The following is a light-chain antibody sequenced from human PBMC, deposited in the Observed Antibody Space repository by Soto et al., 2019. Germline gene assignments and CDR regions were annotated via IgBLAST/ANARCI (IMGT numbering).Light chain of an antibody. CDR2: GAS. CDR1: QSVSSSY. J-gene: IGKJ2*01. V-gene: IGKV3-20*01. Sequence: EIVLTQSPGTLSLSPGERATLSCRASQSVSSSYLAWYQQKPGHAPRLLIYGASSRATGIPDRFSGSGSGTDFTLTISSLEPEDFAVYYCQQYGTSPGYTFGQGTKLEIK. CDR3: QQYGTSPGYT.